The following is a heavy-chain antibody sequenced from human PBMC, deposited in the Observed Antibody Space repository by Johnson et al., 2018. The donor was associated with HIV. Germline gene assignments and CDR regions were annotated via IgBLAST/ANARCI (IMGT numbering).Heavy chain of an antibody. Sequence: VQLVESGGGSVQPGGSLRLSCAASGFTFSSYAMSWVRQAPGKGLEWVSAISGSGGSTYYSDSVQGRFTISRDNSKNTLYLHMNSLRAEDTAVYYCARDSYGGAVDIWGQGTMVTVSS. V-gene: IGHV3-23*04. D-gene: IGHD3-16*01. CDR2: ISGSGGST. J-gene: IGHJ3*02. CDR3: ARDSYGGAVDI. CDR1: GFTFSSYA.